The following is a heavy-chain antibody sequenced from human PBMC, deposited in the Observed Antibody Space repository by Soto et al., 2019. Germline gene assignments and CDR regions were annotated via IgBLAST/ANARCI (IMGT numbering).Heavy chain of an antibody. J-gene: IGHJ4*02. D-gene: IGHD3-22*01. Sequence: GGSLRLSCAASGFTFSSYAMSWVRQAPGKGLEWVSAISGSGGSTYYADSVKGRFTISRDNSKNTLYLQMSSLRAEDTAVYYCAKDSYYYDSSGYIDYWGQGTLVTVSS. CDR1: GFTFSSYA. V-gene: IGHV3-23*01. CDR2: ISGSGGST. CDR3: AKDSYYYDSSGYIDY.